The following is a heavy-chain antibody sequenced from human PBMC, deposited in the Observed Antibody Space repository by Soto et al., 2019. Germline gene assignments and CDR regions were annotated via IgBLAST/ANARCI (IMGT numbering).Heavy chain of an antibody. CDR1: GFTFSSYA. CDR3: ARDLSGEFGLQGLDY. V-gene: IGHV3-30-3*01. D-gene: IGHD3-10*01. CDR2: IPYDGSNK. Sequence: GGSLRISCAASGFTFSSYAMHWVRQAPGKGLEWVAVIPYDGSNKYYADSVKGRFTISRDNSRNTLYLQMNSLRAEDTAVYYCARDLSGEFGLQGLDYWGQGTLVTVSS. J-gene: IGHJ4*02.